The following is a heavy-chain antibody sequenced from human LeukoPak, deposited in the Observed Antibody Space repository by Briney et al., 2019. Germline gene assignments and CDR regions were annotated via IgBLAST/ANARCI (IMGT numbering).Heavy chain of an antibody. CDR3: ARWGSTSCYDY. Sequence: GGSLRLSCAASGFTFSTYAMHWVRQAPGKGLEYVSAISTDGGGTYYASSVKGRFAISRDNSKNTLYLQMGSLRVEDMAVYYCARWGSTSCYDYWGQGALVTVSS. J-gene: IGHJ4*02. CDR2: ISTDGGGT. D-gene: IGHD2-2*01. CDR1: GFTFSTYA. V-gene: IGHV3-64*01.